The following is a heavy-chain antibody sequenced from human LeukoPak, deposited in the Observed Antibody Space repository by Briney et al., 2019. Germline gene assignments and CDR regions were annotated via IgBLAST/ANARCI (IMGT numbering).Heavy chain of an antibody. CDR3: AKEGLPSSYNWFDP. CDR1: GLIFSDYW. V-gene: IGHV3-9*01. CDR2: ISWNSGSI. Sequence: GGSLRLSCAASGLIFSDYWMSWVRQAPGKGLEWVSGISWNSGSIGYADSVKGRFTISRDNAKNSLYLQMNSLRAEDTALYYCAKEGLPSSYNWFDPWGQGTLVTVSS. J-gene: IGHJ5*02.